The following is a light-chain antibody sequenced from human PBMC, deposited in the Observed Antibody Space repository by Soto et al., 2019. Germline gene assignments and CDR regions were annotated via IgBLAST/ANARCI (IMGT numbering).Light chain of an antibody. Sequence: QSALTRPASVSGSPGQSITISCTGTSSDIGGYNYVSWYQQNPGKAPKLMIYNVSNRPSGVSNRFSASKSGNTASLTISGLQAEDEADYYCSSYTSSTTLIFGGGTKVTVL. V-gene: IGLV2-14*01. CDR3: SSYTSSTTLI. CDR1: SSDIGGYNY. CDR2: NVS. J-gene: IGLJ2*01.